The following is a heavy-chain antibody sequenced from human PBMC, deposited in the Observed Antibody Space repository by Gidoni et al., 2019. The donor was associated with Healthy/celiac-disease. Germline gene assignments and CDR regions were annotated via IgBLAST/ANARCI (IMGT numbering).Heavy chain of an antibody. J-gene: IGHJ4*02. D-gene: IGHD3-22*01. Sequence: QMQLVQSGPEVKKPGTSVKVSCKASGFTFTSSAVQWVRQARGQRLEWIGWIVVGSGNTNYAQKFQERVTITRDMSTSTAYMELSSLRSEDTAVYYCAAEDYYDSSGYTDWGQGTLVTVSS. CDR1: GFTFTSSA. CDR3: AAEDYYDSSGYTD. V-gene: IGHV1-58*01. CDR2: IVVGSGNT.